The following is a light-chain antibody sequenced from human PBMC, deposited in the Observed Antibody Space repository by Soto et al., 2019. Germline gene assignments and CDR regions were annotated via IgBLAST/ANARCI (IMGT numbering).Light chain of an antibody. J-gene: IGLJ3*02. CDR2: EVS. Sequence: QSVLTQPASVSGSPGQSITISCTGTSSDVGGYNYVSWYQRYPGKAPKVMIYEVSKRPSGVSNRFSGSKSGNTASLTISGLQAEDEADYYCCSYAGSSTLVFGGGTKLTVL. CDR1: SSDVGGYNY. V-gene: IGLV2-23*02. CDR3: CSYAGSSTLV.